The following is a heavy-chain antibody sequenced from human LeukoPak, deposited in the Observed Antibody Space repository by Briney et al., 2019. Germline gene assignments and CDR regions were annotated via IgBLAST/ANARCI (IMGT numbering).Heavy chain of an antibody. D-gene: IGHD3-3*01. V-gene: IGHV3-30*18. CDR3: AKDYDFWSGYYSPHFDY. CDR2: ISYDGSNK. Sequence: GRSLRLSCAASGFTFSSYGMHWVRQAPGKGLEWVAVISYDGSNKYYADSVKGRFTISRDNSKNTLYLQMNSLRAEDTAVYYCAKDYDFWSGYYSPHFDYWGQGTLVTVSS. CDR1: GFTFSSYG. J-gene: IGHJ4*02.